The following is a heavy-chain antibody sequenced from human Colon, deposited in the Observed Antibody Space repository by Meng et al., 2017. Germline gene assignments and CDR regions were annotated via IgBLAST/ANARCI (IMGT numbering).Heavy chain of an antibody. CDR3: ARDIYGDYVFDY. CDR2: ISGHNDKP. V-gene: IGHV1-18*01. D-gene: IGHD4-17*01. J-gene: IGHJ4*02. Sequence: SVKVSCKASGYMFSSYGISWVRQAPGQGLEWMGWISGHNDKPNYVQKFQGRVTMTTDTSANTAYLELRSLRSDDTAMYYCARDIYGDYVFDYWGQGTLVTVSS. CDR1: GYMFSSYG.